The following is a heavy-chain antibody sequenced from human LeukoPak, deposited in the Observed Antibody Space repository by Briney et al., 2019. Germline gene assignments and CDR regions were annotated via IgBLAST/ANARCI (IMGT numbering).Heavy chain of an antibody. CDR2: IYYSGST. CDR1: GGSISSSSYY. J-gene: IGHJ3*02. D-gene: IGHD3-16*02. Sequence: SETLSLTCTVSGGSISSSSYYWGWIRQPPGKGLEWIGSIYYSGSTYYNPSLKSRVTISVDTSKNQFSLKLSSVTAADTAVYYCARDPLHYDYVWGSYRSSDAFDIWGQGTMVTVSS. V-gene: IGHV4-39*07. CDR3: ARDPLHYDYVWGSYRSSDAFDI.